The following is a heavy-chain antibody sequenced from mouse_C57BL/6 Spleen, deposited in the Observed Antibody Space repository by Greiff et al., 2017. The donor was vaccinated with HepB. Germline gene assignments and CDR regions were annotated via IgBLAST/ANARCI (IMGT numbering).Heavy chain of an antibody. CDR1: GYSITSGYY. D-gene: IGHD1-2*01. CDR3: ARKTITTDYFDY. V-gene: IGHV3-6*01. Sequence: ESGPGLVKPSQSLSLTCSVTGYSITSGYYWNWIRQFPGNKLEWMGYISYDGSNNYNPSLKNRISITRDTSKHQFFLKLNSVTTEDTATYYCARKTITTDYFDYWGQGTPLTVSS. CDR2: ISYDGSN. J-gene: IGHJ2*01.